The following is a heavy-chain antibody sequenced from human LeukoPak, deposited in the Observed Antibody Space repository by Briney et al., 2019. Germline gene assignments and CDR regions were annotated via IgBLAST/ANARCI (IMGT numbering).Heavy chain of an antibody. CDR1: GDSISSYY. J-gene: IGHJ2*01. D-gene: IGHD6-19*01. V-gene: IGHV4-4*07. CDR2: IYTSGST. CDR3: ARGYSSGWDDWYFDL. Sequence: SETLSLTCTVSGDSISSYYWSWIRQPAGKGLEWIGRIYTSGSTNYNPSLKSRVTMSVDTSKNQFSLKLSSVTAADTAVYYCARGYSSGWDDWYFDLWGRGTLVIVSS.